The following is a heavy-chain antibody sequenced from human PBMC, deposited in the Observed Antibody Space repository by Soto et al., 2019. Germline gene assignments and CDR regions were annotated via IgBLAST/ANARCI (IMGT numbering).Heavy chain of an antibody. D-gene: IGHD2-21*02. Sequence: GESLKISCKGSGYTFTRNWIGWARQMPGKGLEWMGIIFPIDSDTRYSPSSQGQVTISADNPISTAYLQWSSLKASDTAIYYCATPGGRDFNAFDVWGQGTMVTVSS. J-gene: IGHJ3*01. CDR2: IFPIDSDT. CDR3: ATPGGRDFNAFDV. CDR1: GYTFTRNW. V-gene: IGHV5-51*01.